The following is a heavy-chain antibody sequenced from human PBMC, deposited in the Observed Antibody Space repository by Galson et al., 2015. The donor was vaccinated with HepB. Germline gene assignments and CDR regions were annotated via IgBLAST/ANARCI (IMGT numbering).Heavy chain of an antibody. D-gene: IGHD5-12*01. Sequence: SLRLSCAASGGIFSGYWMHWVRQVPGKGLVWVSRINSGGTAFYANFAKGRFTISRDNAKNTLYLQMNSLGGEDTAMYYCARGNSGYSNFDYWGQGTLVTVSS. CDR1: GGIFSGYW. CDR3: ARGNSGYSNFDY. CDR2: INSGGTA. V-gene: IGHV3-74*01. J-gene: IGHJ4*02.